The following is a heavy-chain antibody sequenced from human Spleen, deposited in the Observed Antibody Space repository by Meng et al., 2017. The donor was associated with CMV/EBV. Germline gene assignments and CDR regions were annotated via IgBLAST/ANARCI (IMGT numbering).Heavy chain of an antibody. CDR3: AKDLYWYDSSGYDGPYSMDV. Sequence: GGSLRLSCAASGFTVSSNSMSWVRQAPGKGLEWVAVIYSGGSTYYADSVKCRFTISRDNSKNTLYLQMNSLRAEDTPLYYCAKDLYWYDSSGYDGPYSMDVWGQGTTVTVSS. V-gene: IGHV3-53*05. J-gene: IGHJ6*02. D-gene: IGHD3-22*01. CDR2: IYSGGST. CDR1: GFTVSSNS.